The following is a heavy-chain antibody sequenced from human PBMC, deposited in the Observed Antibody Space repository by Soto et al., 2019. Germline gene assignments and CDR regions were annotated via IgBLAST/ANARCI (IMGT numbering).Heavy chain of an antibody. Sequence: GGSLRLSCAASGFTFSTYGMHWVRQAPGKGLEWVAVIWYDGSNKYYADSVKGRFTISRDNSKNTLYLQMNSLRAEDTAVYYCARDPGYDSSRYPDYYYHRMDVWGQGT. CDR2: IWYDGSNK. CDR1: GFTFSTYG. CDR3: ARDPGYDSSRYPDYYYHRMDV. J-gene: IGHJ6*02. D-gene: IGHD5-12*01. V-gene: IGHV3-33*01.